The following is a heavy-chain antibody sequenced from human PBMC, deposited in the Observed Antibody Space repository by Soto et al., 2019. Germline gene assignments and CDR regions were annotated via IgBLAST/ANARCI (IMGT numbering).Heavy chain of an antibody. CDR3: AKGATLFGVVLN. CDR1: GFTFNNYA. V-gene: IGHV3-23*01. Sequence: EVQLLESGGGLVQTGGSLRLSCAASGFTFNNYAMSWVRQAPGKGLEWVSLISGSGATTAYADSVRGRFTISRDNSRNTVYLHMSSLRAEDTAVYYCAKGATLFGVVLNWGQGNLVTVSS. D-gene: IGHD3-3*01. J-gene: IGHJ4*02. CDR2: ISGSGATT.